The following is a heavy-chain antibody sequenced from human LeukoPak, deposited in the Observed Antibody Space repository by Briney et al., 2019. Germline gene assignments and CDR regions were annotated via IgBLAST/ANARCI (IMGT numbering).Heavy chain of an antibody. J-gene: IGHJ4*02. Sequence: PGGSLRLSCTASGFTFGDYAMSWVRQAPGKGLEWVGFIRSKAYGGTTEYAAPVKGRFTISRDDSKSIAYLQMNSLKTEDTAVYYCTRDPIHSYWGQGTLVTVSS. CDR2: IRSKAYGGTT. CDR1: GFTFGDYA. D-gene: IGHD1-26*01. CDR3: TRDPIHSY. V-gene: IGHV3-49*04.